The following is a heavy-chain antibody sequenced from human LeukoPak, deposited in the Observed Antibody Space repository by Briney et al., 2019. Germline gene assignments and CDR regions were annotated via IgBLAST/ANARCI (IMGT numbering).Heavy chain of an antibody. Sequence: SETLSLTCAVSGGSISSHYWSWIRQPPGKGLEWIGYIYYSGSTNYNPSLKSRVTISVDTSKNQFSLKLSSVTAADTAVYYCARSYYDFWSGQTPPGYWGQGTLVTVSS. CDR3: ARSYYDFWSGQTPPGY. D-gene: IGHD3-3*01. CDR2: IYYSGST. V-gene: IGHV4-59*11. CDR1: GGSISSHY. J-gene: IGHJ4*02.